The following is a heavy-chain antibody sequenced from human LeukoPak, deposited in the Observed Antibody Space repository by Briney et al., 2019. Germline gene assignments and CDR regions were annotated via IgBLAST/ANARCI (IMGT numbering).Heavy chain of an antibody. J-gene: IGHJ4*02. V-gene: IGHV3-30*02. CDR1: GFTFSSYG. D-gene: IGHD3-22*01. CDR2: IRYDGSNK. Sequence: PGGSLRLSCAASGFTFSSYGMHWVRQAPGKGLEWVAFIRYDGSNKYYADSVKGRFTISRDNSKNTLYLQMNSLRAEDTAVYYCAKDPDYYDSSGSPSFDYWGQGTLVTVSS. CDR3: AKDPDYYDSSGSPSFDY.